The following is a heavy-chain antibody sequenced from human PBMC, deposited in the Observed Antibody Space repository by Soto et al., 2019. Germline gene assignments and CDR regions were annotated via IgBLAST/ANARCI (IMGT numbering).Heavy chain of an antibody. D-gene: IGHD7-27*01. J-gene: IGHJ6*02. V-gene: IGHV3-30-3*01. CDR1: GFTFSSYA. Sequence: PGGSLRLSCAASGFTFSSYAMHWVRQAPGKGLEWVAVISYDGSNKYYADSVKGRFTISRDNSKNTLYLQMNSLRAEDTAVYYCARGLGILPNYFDYYGMDVWGQGTTVTVSS. CDR2: ISYDGSNK. CDR3: ARGLGILPNYFDYYGMDV.